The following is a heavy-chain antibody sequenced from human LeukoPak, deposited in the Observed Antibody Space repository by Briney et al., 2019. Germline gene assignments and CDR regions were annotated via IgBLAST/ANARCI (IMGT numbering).Heavy chain of an antibody. Sequence: AGGSLRLSCAASGFTFSSYGMHWVRQAPGKGLEWVAVIWYDGSNKYYADSVKGRFTISRDNSKNTLYLQMNSLRAEDTAVYYCARDMGGYYYGSGSPPLVWGQGTLVTVSS. V-gene: IGHV3-33*01. CDR2: IWYDGSNK. J-gene: IGHJ4*02. CDR3: ARDMGGYYYGSGSPPLV. CDR1: GFTFSSYG. D-gene: IGHD3-10*01.